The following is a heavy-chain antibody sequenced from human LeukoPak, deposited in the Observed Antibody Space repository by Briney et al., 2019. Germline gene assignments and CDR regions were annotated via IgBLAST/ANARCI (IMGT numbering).Heavy chain of an antibody. J-gene: IGHJ4*02. CDR1: GGIFSSYA. CDR2: IIPLFGTP. Sequence: VKVSCKASGGIFSSYAINWVRQAPGQGLEWMGGIIPLFGTPNYAQKFQGRVTITADESTTTAYMELSSLRSEDTAVYYCARPWDSGGYFGSRLDYWGQGTLVTVSS. V-gene: IGHV1-69*13. D-gene: IGHD3-22*01. CDR3: ARPWDSGGYFGSRLDY.